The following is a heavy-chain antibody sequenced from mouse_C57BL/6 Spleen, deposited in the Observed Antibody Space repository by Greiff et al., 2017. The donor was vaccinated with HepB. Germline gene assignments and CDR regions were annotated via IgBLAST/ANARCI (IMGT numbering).Heavy chain of an antibody. CDR3: ASLYYGNLYYAMDY. D-gene: IGHD2-1*01. V-gene: IGHV2-5*01. CDR2: IWRGGST. Sequence: VQLQQSGPGLVQPSQSLSITCTVSGFSLTSYGVHWVRQSPGKGLEWLGVIWRGGSTDYNAAFMSRLSITKDNSKSQVFFKMNSLQADDTAIYYCASLYYGNLYYAMDYWGQGTSVTVSS. CDR1: GFSLTSYG. J-gene: IGHJ4*01.